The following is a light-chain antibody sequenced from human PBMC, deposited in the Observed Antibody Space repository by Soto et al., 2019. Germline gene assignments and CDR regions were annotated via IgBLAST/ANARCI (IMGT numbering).Light chain of an antibody. V-gene: IGLV2-14*01. CDR3: SSYTSSSTPVL. CDR2: EVS. J-gene: IGLJ2*01. CDR1: SSDVGGYNY. Sequence: QSALTQPASVSGSPGQSITISCTGTSSDVGGYNYVSWYQQHPGKAPKLMIYEVSNRPSGVSNRFSGSKSGNTASLTISGHQAEYEADYYCSSYTSSSTPVLFGGGTPLTVL.